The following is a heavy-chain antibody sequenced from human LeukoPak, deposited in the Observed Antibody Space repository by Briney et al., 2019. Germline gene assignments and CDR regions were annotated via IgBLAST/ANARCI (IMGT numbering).Heavy chain of an antibody. CDR3: VRGLSASNDFNWFES. Sequence: SETLSLTCSVSGGTIRGSWRSWIRQPAGKGPEWMGRINDSGTTRYDPSLKSRLTMSVDTSKDQFSLKLTSVTAADTAVYYCVRGLSASNDFNWFESWGRGILVTVSS. V-gene: IGHV4-4*07. J-gene: IGHJ5*01. D-gene: IGHD1-1*01. CDR1: GGTIRGSW. CDR2: INDSGTT.